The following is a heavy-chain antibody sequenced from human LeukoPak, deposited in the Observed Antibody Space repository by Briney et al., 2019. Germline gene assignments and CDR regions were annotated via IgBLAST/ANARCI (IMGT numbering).Heavy chain of an antibody. Sequence: QAGGSLRLSCAASGFTLSSHPMNWVRQAPGKGLEWVSYIGNDGRMMYYADSVKGRFTISRDSDKNSLYLQMNSLGADDTAVYYCARDASHFDSSGYFHNYYYGMDVWGQGTTVTVSS. D-gene: IGHD3-22*01. J-gene: IGHJ6*02. CDR2: IGNDGRMM. CDR1: GFTLSSHP. V-gene: IGHV3-48*03. CDR3: ARDASHFDSSGYFHNYYYGMDV.